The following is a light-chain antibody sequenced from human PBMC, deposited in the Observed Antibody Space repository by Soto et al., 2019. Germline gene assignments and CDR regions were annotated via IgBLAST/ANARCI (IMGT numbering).Light chain of an antibody. CDR2: GAS. V-gene: IGKV3-20*01. J-gene: IGKJ4*01. CDR3: QHYDPSPPPVT. CDR1: QSVSSSH. Sequence: VLTQSPGTLSLSPGERATLSCRASQSVSSSHVAWYQQKLGQAPRLLIYGASSRATGIPDRFSGSRSGSDFTLTITRLEPEDFAVYYCQHYDPSPPPVTFGGGTKVEIK.